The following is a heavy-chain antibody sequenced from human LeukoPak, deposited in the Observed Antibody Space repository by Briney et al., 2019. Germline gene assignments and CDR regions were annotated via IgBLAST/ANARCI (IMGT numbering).Heavy chain of an antibody. Sequence: GGSLRLSCAASGFSVSTNFMSWVRQAPGKGLEWVSIIYSGGTTHNADSVKGGFTISRDNSKNTVYLQMNSLRAEDTAVYFCAHTYGSGSYFFDSWGQGTLVTVSS. CDR3: AHTYGSGSYFFDS. D-gene: IGHD3-10*01. V-gene: IGHV3-66*01. J-gene: IGHJ4*02. CDR2: IYSGGTT. CDR1: GFSVSTNF.